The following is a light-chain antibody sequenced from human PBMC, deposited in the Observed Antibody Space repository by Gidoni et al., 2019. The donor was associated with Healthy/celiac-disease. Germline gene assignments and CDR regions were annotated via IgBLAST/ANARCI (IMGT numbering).Light chain of an antibody. CDR3: QQYGSSPRT. CDR2: DAS. V-gene: IGKV3D-20*01. J-gene: IGKJ2*01. CDR1: QRVSSSY. Sequence: EMLLTQCPTTLSLSPEERGTLSCGDSQRVSSSYLAWYQQKPGLAPRLLIYDASSRATGIPARFSGSGSGTDFTLTISSLEPEDFAVYYCQQYGSSPRTFGQGTKLEIK.